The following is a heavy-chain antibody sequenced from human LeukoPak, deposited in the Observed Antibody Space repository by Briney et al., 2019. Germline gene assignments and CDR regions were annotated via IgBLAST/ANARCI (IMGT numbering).Heavy chain of an antibody. D-gene: IGHD3-22*01. CDR3: ARHNDSPLDY. CDR2: INHSGST. CDR1: EFSVGSNY. Sequence: GSLRLSCAASEFSVGSNYMTWIRQPPGKGLEWIGEINHSGSTNYNPSLKGRVTISVDTSKNQFSLKLSSVTAADTAVYYCARHNDSPLDYWGQGALVTVSS. J-gene: IGHJ4*02. V-gene: IGHV4-34*01.